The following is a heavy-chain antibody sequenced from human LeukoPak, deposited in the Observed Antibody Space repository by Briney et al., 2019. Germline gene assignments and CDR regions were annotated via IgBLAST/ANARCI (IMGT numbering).Heavy chain of an antibody. CDR1: GFTFSSYG. J-gene: IGHJ6*03. CDR2: IRNGGSNK. CDR3: AKEGCSSTSCAPYYYYYMDV. Sequence: GGSDRLSCAASGFTFSSYGMHWVRQAPGKGLEWVAFIRNGGSNKYYVDSVKGRFTISRDNSKNTLYLQMKSLRAEDTAVYYCAKEGCSSTSCAPYYYYYMDVWGKGTTVTVSS. V-gene: IGHV3-30*02. D-gene: IGHD2-2*01.